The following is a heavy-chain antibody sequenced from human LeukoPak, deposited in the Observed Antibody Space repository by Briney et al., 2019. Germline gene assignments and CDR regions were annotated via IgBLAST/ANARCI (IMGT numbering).Heavy chain of an antibody. CDR1: GYTLTELS. CDR2: FDPEDSET. V-gene: IGHV1-24*01. CDR3: ATGEFLFVGATKYGWFDP. Sequence: ASVKVSCKVSGYTLTELSMHWVRQAPGKGLEWMGGFDPEDSETIYAQKFQGRVTMTEDTSTDTAYMELSSLRSEDTAVYYCATGEFLFVGATKYGWFDPWGQGTLVTVSS. J-gene: IGHJ5*02. D-gene: IGHD1-26*01.